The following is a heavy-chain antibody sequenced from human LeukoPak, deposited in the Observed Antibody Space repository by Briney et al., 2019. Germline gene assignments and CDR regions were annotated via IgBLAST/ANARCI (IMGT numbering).Heavy chain of an antibody. CDR3: ARVTVDHGGNVYYFDY. V-gene: IGHV3-20*04. CDR2: INWNGGST. CDR1: GFTFDDYG. Sequence: GGSLRLSCAASGFTFDDYGMRWVRQAPGKGLEWVSGINWNGGSTGYADSVKGRFTISRDNAKNSLYLQMNSLRAEDTALYYCARVTVDHGGNVYYFDYWGQGTLVTVSS. D-gene: IGHD4-23*01. J-gene: IGHJ4*02.